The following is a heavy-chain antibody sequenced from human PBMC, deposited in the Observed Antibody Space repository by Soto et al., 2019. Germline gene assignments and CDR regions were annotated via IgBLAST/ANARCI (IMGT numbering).Heavy chain of an antibody. CDR3: ARALTYYDILTGYYDDYYYYGMDV. CDR1: GGSVSSGSYY. V-gene: IGHV4-61*01. J-gene: IGHJ6*02. D-gene: IGHD3-9*01. CDR2: IYYSGST. Sequence: QVQLQESGPGLVKPSETLSLTCTVSGGSVSSGSYYWSWIRQPPGKGLEWIGYIYYSGSTNYNPSLKSRVTISVDTSKNQFSLKLSSVTAADTAVYYCARALTYYDILTGYYDDYYYYGMDVWSQGTTVTVSS.